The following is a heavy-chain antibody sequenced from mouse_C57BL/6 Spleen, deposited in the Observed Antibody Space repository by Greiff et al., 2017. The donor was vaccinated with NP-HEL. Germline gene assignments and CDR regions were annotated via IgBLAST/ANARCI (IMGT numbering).Heavy chain of an antibody. J-gene: IGHJ3*01. CDR2: ISSGGSYT. CDR1: GFTFSSYG. CDR3: ARHENFPWFAY. V-gene: IGHV5-6*01. Sequence: VQLKESGGDLVKPGGSLKLSCAASGFTFSSYGMSWVRQTPDKRLEWVATISSGGSYTYYPDSVKGRFTISRDNAKNTLYLQMSSLKSEDTAMYYCARHENFPWFAYWGQGTLVTVSA.